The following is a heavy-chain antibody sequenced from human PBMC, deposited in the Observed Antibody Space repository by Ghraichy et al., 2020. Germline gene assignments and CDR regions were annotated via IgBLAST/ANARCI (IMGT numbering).Heavy chain of an antibody. CDR1: GYTFTTYG. CDR2: ISAYNGNT. CDR3: ARVAESWHSLY. V-gene: IGHV1-18*01. D-gene: IGHD6-13*01. J-gene: IGHJ4*02. Sequence: ASVKVSCKASGYTFTTYGINWVRQAPGQGLEWMGWISAYNGNTNYGQNFQGRVTMTADTSTSTAYMELRSLRPDDTAVYYCARVAESWHSLYWGQGTLVTVSS.